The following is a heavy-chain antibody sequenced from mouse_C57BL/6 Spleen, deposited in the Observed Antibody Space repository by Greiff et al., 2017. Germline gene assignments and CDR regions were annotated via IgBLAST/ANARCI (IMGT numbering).Heavy chain of an antibody. D-gene: IGHD2-2*01. V-gene: IGHV1-61*01. CDR3: ARDMVRGYFDY. CDR1: GYTFTSYW. Sequence: QVQLQQSGAELVRPGSSVKLSCKASGYTFTSYWMDWVKQRPGQGLEWIGNIYPSDSETHYNQKFKDKATLTVDKSSSTAYMQLSSLTSEDSAVYYCARDMVRGYFDYWGQGTTLTVSS. J-gene: IGHJ2*01. CDR2: IYPSDSET.